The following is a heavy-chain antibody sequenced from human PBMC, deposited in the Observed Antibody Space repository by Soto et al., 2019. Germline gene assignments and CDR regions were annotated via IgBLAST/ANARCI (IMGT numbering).Heavy chain of an antibody. J-gene: IGHJ4*02. D-gene: IGHD4-17*01. Sequence: PSETPYITCTVQGGSISRSSNPCGWTRQPPGKGLEWIGNIYYSENTYYNPSLESRVTISVDTSKNQFSLRLTSVTAADTAVYYCATHPPYGPLDHWGQGTLVTVS. CDR3: ATHPPYGPLDH. CDR2: IYYSENT. CDR1: GGSISRSSNP. V-gene: IGHV4-39*01.